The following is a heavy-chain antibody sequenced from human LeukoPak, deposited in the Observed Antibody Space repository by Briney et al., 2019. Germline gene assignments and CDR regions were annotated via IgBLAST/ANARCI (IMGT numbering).Heavy chain of an antibody. CDR2: IWPSGST. Sequence: GSLRLSCVGSGFRFSDYWMTWVRQSPGRGLEWIGYIWPSGSTNYNPSLSGRVAISLDKSRNHFTLMVTAVTAADTAFYYCARKGPEHLPTYFDHWGRGILVTVSS. V-gene: IGHV4-4*02. CDR3: ARKGPEHLPTYFDH. CDR1: GFRFSDYW. J-gene: IGHJ4*02. D-gene: IGHD2-21*01.